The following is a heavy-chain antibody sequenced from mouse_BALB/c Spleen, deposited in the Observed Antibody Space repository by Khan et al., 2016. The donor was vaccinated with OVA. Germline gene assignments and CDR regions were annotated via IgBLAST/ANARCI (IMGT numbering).Heavy chain of an antibody. D-gene: IGHD2-10*01. Sequence: QVQLKQSGPALVAPSQSLSITCTISGFSLTNYGVHWVRQPPGKGLEWLVVIWSDGSTTYNSALKSRLSISKDNSESQVFLKMNSLQTDDTAMYYCARQPYYHYYIMDYWGQGTSVTGSS. CDR3: ARQPYYHYYIMDY. CDR2: IWSDGST. V-gene: IGHV2-6-1*01. J-gene: IGHJ4*01. CDR1: GFSLTNYG.